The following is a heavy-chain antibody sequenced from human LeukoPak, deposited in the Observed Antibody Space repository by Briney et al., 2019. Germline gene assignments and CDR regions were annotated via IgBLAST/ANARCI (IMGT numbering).Heavy chain of an antibody. J-gene: IGHJ4*02. CDR1: GFIFSNYG. Sequence: GGSLRLSCAASGFIFSNYGMCWVRQAPGKGLEWVTFIENDGSNKYYADSMRGRFTISRDNSRNTLYLQMNSLRVEDTAVYYCAKESIEWELLYYFDYWGQGTLVTVSS. D-gene: IGHD1-26*01. V-gene: IGHV3-30*02. CDR3: AKESIEWELLYYFDY. CDR2: IENDGSNK.